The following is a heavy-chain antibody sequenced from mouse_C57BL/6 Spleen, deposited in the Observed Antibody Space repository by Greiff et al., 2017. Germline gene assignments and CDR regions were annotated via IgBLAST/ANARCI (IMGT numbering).Heavy chain of an antibody. D-gene: IGHD1-1*01. V-gene: IGHV6-3*01. CDR1: GFTFSNYW. J-gene: IGHJ2*01. Sequence: EVKVEESGGGLVQPGGSMKLSCVASGFTFSNYWMNWVRQSPEKGLEWVAQIRLKSDNYATHYAESVKGRFTISRDDSKSSVYLQMNNLRAEDTGIYYCTGGRTGFDYWGQGTTLTVSS. CDR2: IRLKSDNYAT. CDR3: TGGRTGFDY.